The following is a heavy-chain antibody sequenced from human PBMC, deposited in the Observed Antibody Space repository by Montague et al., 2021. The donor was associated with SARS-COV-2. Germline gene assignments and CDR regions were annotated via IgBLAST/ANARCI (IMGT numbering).Heavy chain of an antibody. Sequence: SETLSLTCTVSGGSITNYYWTWIRQPPGRGLEWIGYIYYSATTNYNPSLKSRVTMSIGTSKNQFSLSLSSVTAADSAVYYCARLRRGTYYVSFDPWGQGTLVSVSS. V-gene: IGHV4-59*12. D-gene: IGHD1-26*01. CDR2: IYYSATT. CDR1: GGSITNYY. J-gene: IGHJ5*02. CDR3: ARLRRGTYYVSFDP.